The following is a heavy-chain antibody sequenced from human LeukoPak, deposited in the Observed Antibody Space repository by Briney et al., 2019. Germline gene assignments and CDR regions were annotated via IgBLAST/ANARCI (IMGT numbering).Heavy chain of an antibody. CDR2: ISYDGSNK. J-gene: IGHJ4*02. V-gene: IGHV3-30*04. Sequence: GGSLGLSCAASGFTFSSYAMHWVRQAPGKGLEWVAVISYDGSNKYYADSVKGRFTISRDNSKNTLYLQMNSLRAEDTALYYCARDNREVRGSNYFDYWGQGTLVTVSS. CDR1: GFTFSSYA. D-gene: IGHD3-10*01. CDR3: ARDNREVRGSNYFDY.